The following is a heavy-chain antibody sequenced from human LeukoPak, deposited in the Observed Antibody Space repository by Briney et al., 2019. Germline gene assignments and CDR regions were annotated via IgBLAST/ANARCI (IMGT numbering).Heavy chain of an antibody. Sequence: SVKVSCKASGGTFSSYAISWVRQAPGQGPEWMGGIIPIFGTANYAQKFQGRVTITTDESTSTAYMELSSLRSEDTAVYYCARPHSYYEGGAFDIWGQGTMVTVSS. D-gene: IGHD3-22*01. CDR1: GGTFSSYA. CDR2: IIPIFGTA. J-gene: IGHJ3*02. CDR3: ARPHSYYEGGAFDI. V-gene: IGHV1-69*05.